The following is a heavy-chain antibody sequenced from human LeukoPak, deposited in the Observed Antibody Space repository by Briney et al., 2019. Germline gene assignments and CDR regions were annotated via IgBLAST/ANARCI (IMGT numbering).Heavy chain of an antibody. CDR1: GGSLSGYY. V-gene: IGHV4-34*01. CDR2: INHSGST. Sequence: SETLSLTCAVYGGSLSGYYWSWIRQPPGKGLEWIGEINHSGSTNYNPSLKSRVTISVDTSKNQFSLKLSSVTAADTAVYYCARGLRDYVWGSYRFSLDYWGQGTLVTVSS. J-gene: IGHJ4*02. CDR3: ARGLRDYVWGSYRFSLDY. D-gene: IGHD3-16*02.